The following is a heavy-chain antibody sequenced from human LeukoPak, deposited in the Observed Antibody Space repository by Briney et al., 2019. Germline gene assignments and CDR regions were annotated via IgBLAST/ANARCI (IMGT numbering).Heavy chain of an antibody. CDR2: INAYNGNT. J-gene: IGHJ5*02. D-gene: IGHD6-13*01. CDR3: ARQVGAAGTGPRFDP. V-gene: IGHV1-18*01. Sequence: GASVKVSCKASGYSFTSFVISWVRQAPGQGLEWMGWINAYNGNTNYAQKLQGRVTMSTDTTTSTAYMELRSLTSDDTAVYYCARQVGAAGTGPRFDPWGQGTLATVSS. CDR1: GYSFTSFV.